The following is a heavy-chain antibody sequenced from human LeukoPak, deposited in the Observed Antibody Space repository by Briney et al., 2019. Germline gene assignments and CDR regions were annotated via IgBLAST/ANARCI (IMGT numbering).Heavy chain of an antibody. CDR2: INLNSGGT. J-gene: IGHJ4*02. Sequence: ASVKVSCKASGYTFTGYYMHWVRQAPGQGLEWMGWINLNSGGTNYAQKFQGRVTMTRDTSISTAYMELSRLRSDDTAVYYCASGFGGSGYSFDYWGQGTLVTVSS. V-gene: IGHV1-2*02. CDR3: ASGFGGSGYSFDY. CDR1: GYTFTGYY. D-gene: IGHD3-22*01.